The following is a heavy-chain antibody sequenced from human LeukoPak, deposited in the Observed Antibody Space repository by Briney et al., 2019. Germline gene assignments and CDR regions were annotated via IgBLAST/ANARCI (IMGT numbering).Heavy chain of an antibody. J-gene: IGHJ6*02. V-gene: IGHV3-23*01. CDR2: ISGSGGST. CDR3: AKDIWPQRYCSSTSCSSSGMDV. D-gene: IGHD2-2*01. Sequence: QPGGSLRLSCAASGFTFSSYAMSWVRQAPGKGLEWVSAISGSGGSTYYADSVKGRFTISRDNAKNSLYLQMNSLRAEDTALYYCAKDIWPQRYCSSTSCSSSGMDVWGQGTTVTVSS. CDR1: GFTFSSYA.